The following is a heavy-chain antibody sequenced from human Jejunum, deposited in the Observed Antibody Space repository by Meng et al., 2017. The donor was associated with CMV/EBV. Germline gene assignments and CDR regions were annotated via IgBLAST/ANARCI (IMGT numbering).Heavy chain of an antibody. Sequence: LSCADSGFTVSIHWMSWVRQPPGKGPEWVASIKPDGSEIQYVGSLRGRFTVSRDNARKSLYLQMNSLTAEDTAVYYCASGNDFNIWGQGTLVTVSS. J-gene: IGHJ3*02. CDR1: GFTVSIHW. CDR2: IKPDGSEI. CDR3: ASGNDFNI. V-gene: IGHV3-7*01. D-gene: IGHD1-1*01.